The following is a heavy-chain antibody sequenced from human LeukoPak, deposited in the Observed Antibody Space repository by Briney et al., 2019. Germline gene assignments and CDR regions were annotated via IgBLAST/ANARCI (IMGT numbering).Heavy chain of an antibody. J-gene: IGHJ6*02. CDR2: ISSSSSTI. CDR3: ARSGYCSSTSCTDDYYYGMDV. V-gene: IGHV3-48*01. Sequence: GGSLRLSCAASGFTFSSYSMNWVRQAPGKGLEWVPYISSSSSTIYYADSVKGRSTISRDNAKNPLYLQMNSLRAEDTAVYYCARSGYCSSTSCTDDYYYGMDVWGQGTTVTVSS. CDR1: GFTFSSYS. D-gene: IGHD2-2*01.